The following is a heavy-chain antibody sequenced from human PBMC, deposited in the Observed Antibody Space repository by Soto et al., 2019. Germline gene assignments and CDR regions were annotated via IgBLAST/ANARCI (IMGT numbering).Heavy chain of an antibody. CDR1: GFTFSSYG. J-gene: IGHJ6*02. CDR2: IWYDGSNK. D-gene: IGHD2-8*01. CDR3: ARDGGPIVLMVYDSVAAPFMDV. Sequence: GESLKISCAASGFTFSSYGMHWVRQAPGKGLEWVAVIWYDGSNKYYADSVKGRFTISRDNSKNTLYLQMNSLRAEDTAVYYCARDGGPIVLMVYDSVAAPFMDVWGQGTTVTVSS. V-gene: IGHV3-33*01.